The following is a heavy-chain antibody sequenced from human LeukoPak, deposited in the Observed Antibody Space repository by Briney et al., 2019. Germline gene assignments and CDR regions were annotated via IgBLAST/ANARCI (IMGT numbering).Heavy chain of an antibody. Sequence: PARSLRLTCAASGFTFSSYAMHWVRQAPGKGLEWVAVISYDGSNKYYADSVKGRFTISRDNSKNTLYLQMNSLRAEDTAVYYCATLFDILTGYPLRVDYWGQGTLVSVSS. V-gene: IGHV3-30-3*01. D-gene: IGHD3-9*01. J-gene: IGHJ4*02. CDR1: GFTFSSYA. CDR3: ATLFDILTGYPLRVDY. CDR2: ISYDGSNK.